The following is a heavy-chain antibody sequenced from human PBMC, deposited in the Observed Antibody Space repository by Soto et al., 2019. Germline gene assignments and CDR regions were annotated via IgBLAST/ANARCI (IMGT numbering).Heavy chain of an antibody. Sequence: GGSLRLSCAASGFTFDDYAMHWVRQAPGKGLEWVSGISWNSGSIGYADSVKGRFTISRDNAKNSLYLQMNSLRAEDTALYYCAKVAKGDDFWSGEYYYYMDVWGKGTTVTVSS. D-gene: IGHD3-3*01. CDR2: ISWNSGSI. CDR3: AKVAKGDDFWSGEYYYYMDV. CDR1: GFTFDDYA. V-gene: IGHV3-9*01. J-gene: IGHJ6*03.